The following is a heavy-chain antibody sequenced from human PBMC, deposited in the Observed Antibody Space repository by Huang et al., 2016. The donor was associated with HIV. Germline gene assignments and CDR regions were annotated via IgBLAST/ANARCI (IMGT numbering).Heavy chain of an antibody. V-gene: IGHV3-30*04. CDR3: ARDQLSSYDYSYMDV. D-gene: IGHD5-18*01. Sequence: QVQLVESGGGVVQPGRSLRLSCAASGFTFKTYAMYWVRQAPGKGRDWVAVISYDGRNKYYADSGKGRFTISRDNSKNTLYLHMNSPRPDDTAVYYCARDQLSSYDYSYMDVWGKGTTVTVSS. CDR2: ISYDGRNK. CDR1: GFTFKTYA. J-gene: IGHJ6*03.